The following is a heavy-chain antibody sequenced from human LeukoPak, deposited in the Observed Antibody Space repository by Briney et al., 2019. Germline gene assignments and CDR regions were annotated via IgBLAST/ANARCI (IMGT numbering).Heavy chain of an antibody. CDR3: ARDPDPNFDY. J-gene: IGHJ4*02. CDR2: IKQDGSEK. V-gene: IGHV3-7*01. Sequence: PGGSLRLSCAASGFTFSSHWMSWVRQAPGRGLEWVANIKQDGSEKYYVDSVKGRFTISRDNAKNSLYLQMNSLRAEDTAVYYCARDPDPNFDYWGQGTLVTVSS. D-gene: IGHD1-14*01. CDR1: GFTFSSHW.